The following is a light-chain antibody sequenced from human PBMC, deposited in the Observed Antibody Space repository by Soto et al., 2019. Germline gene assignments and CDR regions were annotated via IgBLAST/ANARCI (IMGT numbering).Light chain of an antibody. Sequence: QPVLTQSSSASASLGSSVKLTCTLSSGHSSYIIAWHQQQPGKAPRYLMKLEGRGSYNKGSGVPDRFSGSSSGADRYLTISNLQLEDEADYYCETWDSNNWVFGGGTKLTVL. CDR3: ETWDSNNWV. CDR1: SGHSSYI. V-gene: IGLV4-60*01. J-gene: IGLJ3*02. CDR2: LEGRGSY.